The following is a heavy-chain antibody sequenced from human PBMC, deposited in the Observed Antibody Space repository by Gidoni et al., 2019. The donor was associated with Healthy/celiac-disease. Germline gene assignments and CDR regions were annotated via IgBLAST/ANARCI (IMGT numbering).Heavy chain of an antibody. J-gene: IGHJ6*02. CDR2: IYYSGST. V-gene: IGHV4-39*07. CDR1: GGSISSSSYY. Sequence: QLQLQESGPGLVKPSETLSLTCTVSGGSISSSSYYWGWIRQPPGKGLEWIGSIYYSGSTYYNPSLKSRVTISVDTSNNQFSLKLSSVTAADTAVYYCARDLGYCTNGVCYYYGMDVWGQGTTVTVSS. D-gene: IGHD2-8*01. CDR3: ARDLGYCTNGVCYYYGMDV.